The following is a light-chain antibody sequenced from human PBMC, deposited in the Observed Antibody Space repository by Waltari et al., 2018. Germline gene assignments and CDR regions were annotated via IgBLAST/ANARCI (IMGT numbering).Light chain of an antibody. J-gene: IGKJ5*01. Sequence: DIVMTQSPASLAVSLGERATINCKSSQSVLNSSTNKQYLAWYQQQPGQPPKLVIKWASTRESGVPDRFSGSGSGTDFTLTISSLQAADVAIYYCQQYYNMPISFGQGTRLEIK. CDR2: WAS. CDR3: QQYYNMPIS. V-gene: IGKV4-1*01. CDR1: QSVLNSSTNKQY.